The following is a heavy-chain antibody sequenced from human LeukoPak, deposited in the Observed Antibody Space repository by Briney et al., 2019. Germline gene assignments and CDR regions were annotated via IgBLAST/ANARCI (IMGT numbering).Heavy chain of an antibody. CDR2: IYHSGNT. D-gene: IGHD3-22*01. CDR3: ARRSRITMIVVVIQDHFDY. J-gene: IGHJ4*02. Sequence: SETLSLTCTVSGYSIISSYYWGWIRQPPGKGLEWIGSIYHSGNTYYNPFLKSRVTISVDASKNQFSLKLSSVTAADTAVYYCARRSRITMIVVVIQDHFDYWGQGTLVTVSS. CDR1: GYSIISSYY. V-gene: IGHV4-38-2*02.